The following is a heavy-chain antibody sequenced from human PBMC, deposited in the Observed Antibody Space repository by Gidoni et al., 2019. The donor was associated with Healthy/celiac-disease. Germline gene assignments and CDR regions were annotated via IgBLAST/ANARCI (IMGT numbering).Heavy chain of an antibody. V-gene: IGHV3-21*01. CDR3: ARDNGGYSGSYRRLFDY. Sequence: EVQLVESGGGLVKPGGSLRLSCAASGFTFSSYSMNWVRQAPGTGLEWVSSISSSSSYIYYADSVKGRFTISRDNAKNSLYLQMNSLRAEDTAVYYCARDNGGYSGSYRRLFDYWGQGTLVTVSS. CDR1: GFTFSSYS. D-gene: IGHD1-26*01. CDR2: ISSSSSYI. J-gene: IGHJ4*02.